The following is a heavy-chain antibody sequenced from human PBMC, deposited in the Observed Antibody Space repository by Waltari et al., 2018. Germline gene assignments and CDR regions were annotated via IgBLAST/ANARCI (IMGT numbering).Heavy chain of an antibody. J-gene: IGHJ4*02. CDR3: ARREHFGDSLDY. CDR1: GYAFTGYY. D-gene: IGHD3-16*01. V-gene: IGHV1-2*06. Sequence: QVQLGQSGAEVKKPGASVRVPCTASGYAFTGYYIHWGRPAPGQGLEWMGRINPNTGDTKFAQNFRVRVTMTRDTSISTAYMELSGLRSDDTAMYFCARREHFGDSLDYWGQGTLVAVSS. CDR2: INPNTGDT.